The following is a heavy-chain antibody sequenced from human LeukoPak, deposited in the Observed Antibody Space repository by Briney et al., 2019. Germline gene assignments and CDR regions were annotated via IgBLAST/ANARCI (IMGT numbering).Heavy chain of an antibody. J-gene: IGHJ6*02. D-gene: IGHD3-10*01. CDR1: GGSISSYY. CDR2: IYYSGST. V-gene: IGHV4-59*01. Sequence: SETLSLTCTVSGGSISSYYWSWIRQPPGKGLEWIGYIYYSGSTNYNPSLKSRVTISVDTSKNQFSLKLSSVTAADTAVYYCARDLTMVRGVSYYYYGMDVWGQGTTVTTSS. CDR3: ARDLTMVRGVSYYYYGMDV.